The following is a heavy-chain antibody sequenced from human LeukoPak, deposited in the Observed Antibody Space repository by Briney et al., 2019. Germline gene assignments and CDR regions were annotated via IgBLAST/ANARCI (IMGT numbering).Heavy chain of an antibody. V-gene: IGHV1-8*03. CDR3: ARDPDCSGGSCYSKSGYYYGMDV. Sequence: ASVKVSCKASGYTLTSYDINWVREATGRGLEWMGWMNANSGNTGYAQKFQGRVTITRNTSISTAYMELSSLRSEDTAVYYCARDPDCSGGSCYSKSGYYYGMDVWGQGTTVTVSS. D-gene: IGHD2-15*01. CDR1: GYTLTSYD. CDR2: MNANSGNT. J-gene: IGHJ6*02.